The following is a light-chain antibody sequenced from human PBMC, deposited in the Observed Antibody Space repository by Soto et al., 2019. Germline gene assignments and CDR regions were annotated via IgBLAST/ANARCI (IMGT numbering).Light chain of an antibody. CDR2: GAS. Sequence: EFVLTQSPGKLSLSPGERATLSCRASQSISSSFLAWYQQKPGQAPRLLIYGASSRGTGIPDRFRGSGSGTDFTLTISSMEPEDFAVYYCQQYGSSPPLTFGGGTKVEIK. V-gene: IGKV3-20*01. J-gene: IGKJ4*01. CDR3: QQYGSSPPLT. CDR1: QSISSSF.